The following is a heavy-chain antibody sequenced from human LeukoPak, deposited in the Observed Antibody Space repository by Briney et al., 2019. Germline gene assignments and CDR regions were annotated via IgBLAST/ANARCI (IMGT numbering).Heavy chain of an antibody. J-gene: IGHJ5*02. CDR2: IVVGSGNT. V-gene: IGHV1-58*01. Sequence: GASVKVPCKASGFNVTSSALQWVRQVSGQRLDWIGWIVVGSGNTNYAQKFQERVTITRDMSTSTAYMELSSLRSEDTAVYYCAAEVISSDNWFDPWGQGTLVTVSS. D-gene: IGHD3-22*01. CDR1: GFNVTSSA. CDR3: AAEVISSDNWFDP.